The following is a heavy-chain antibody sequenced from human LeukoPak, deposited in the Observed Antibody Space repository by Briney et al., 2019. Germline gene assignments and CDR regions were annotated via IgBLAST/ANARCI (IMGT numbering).Heavy chain of an antibody. CDR1: GGSIRSYY. Sequence: SETLSLTCTVSGGSIRSYYWSWIRQPPGKGLEWIGYIYYSGSTNYNPSLKSRVTISVDTSKNQFSLKLSSVTAADTAVYYCAKDYEPLVGVHRWGDWFDPWGQGTLVTVSS. CDR3: AKDYEPLVGVHRWGDWFDP. J-gene: IGHJ5*02. V-gene: IGHV4-59*01. CDR2: IYYSGST. D-gene: IGHD1-26*01.